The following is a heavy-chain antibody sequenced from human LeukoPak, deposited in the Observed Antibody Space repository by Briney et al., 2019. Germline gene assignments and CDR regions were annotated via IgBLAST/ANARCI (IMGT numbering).Heavy chain of an antibody. Sequence: PGGSLRLSCAASGFTFGSYSMNWVRQAPGKGLEWVSSISSTSSYVYYADSVKGRFTLSRDNAKNSLYLQMNSLRAEDTAVYYCARGEQQVLFLPYYYYMDVWGKGTTVTVSS. CDR3: ARGEQQVLFLPYYYYMDV. CDR2: ISSTSSYV. CDR1: GFTFGSYS. V-gene: IGHV3-21*01. D-gene: IGHD2-21*01. J-gene: IGHJ6*03.